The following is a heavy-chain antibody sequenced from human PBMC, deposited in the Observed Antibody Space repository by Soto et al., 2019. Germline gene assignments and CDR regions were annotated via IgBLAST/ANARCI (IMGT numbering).Heavy chain of an antibody. CDR2: IYYSGTT. J-gene: IGHJ4*02. D-gene: IGHD5-18*01. Sequence: TLSLTCTVSGGSISSEGYYWSWFRQLPGKGLEWIGDIYYSGTTYHNPSLRSRLTISGDASKNQFSLKLSSVTDADTALYYCARGRGYSYGPYYFDYWGQGTLVTVSS. V-gene: IGHV4-31*03. CDR3: ARGRGYSYGPYYFDY. CDR1: GGSISSEGYY.